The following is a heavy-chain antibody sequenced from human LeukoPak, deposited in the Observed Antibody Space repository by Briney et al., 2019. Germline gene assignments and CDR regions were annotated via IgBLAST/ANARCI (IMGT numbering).Heavy chain of an antibody. CDR2: ISSSSSYT. Sequence: GGSLRLSCVVSGFTFSSYWMNWVRQAPGKGLEWVSYISSSSSYTNYADSVKGRFTISRDNAKNSLYLQMNSLRAEDTAVYYCARGIAGSYYAEYFQHWGQGTLVTVSS. J-gene: IGHJ1*01. V-gene: IGHV3-21*05. D-gene: IGHD6-13*01. CDR3: ARGIAGSYYAEYFQH. CDR1: GFTFSSYW.